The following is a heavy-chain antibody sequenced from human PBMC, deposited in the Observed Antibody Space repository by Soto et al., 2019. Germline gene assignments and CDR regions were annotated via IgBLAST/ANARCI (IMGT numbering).Heavy chain of an antibody. D-gene: IGHD3-16*01. Sequence: QVQLVESGGGVVQPGRSLGLSCVASGFTFSTHGIHWVRQAPGKGLEWVAVISYDGSNKYYADSVKGRFTISRDNSKNXXYLPMNSLTTADTAVYFCAKGHDLARDQYYYGLDVWGQGTTVTVSS. CDR2: ISYDGSNK. CDR1: GFTFSTHG. V-gene: IGHV3-30*18. J-gene: IGHJ6*02. CDR3: AKGHDLARDQYYYGLDV.